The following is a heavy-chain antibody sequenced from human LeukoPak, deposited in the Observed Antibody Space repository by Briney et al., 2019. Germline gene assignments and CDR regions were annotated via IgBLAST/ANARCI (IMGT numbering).Heavy chain of an antibody. CDR2: IYYSGST. V-gene: IGHV4-30-4*08. Sequence: SETLSLTCTVSGGSISSGDYYWSWIRQPPGKGLEWIGYIYYSGSTYYNPSLKSRVTISVDTSKNQFSLKLSSVTAAYAAVYYCARGVDRYYWYFDLWGGASLVSVSS. CDR1: GGSISSGDYY. D-gene: IGHD3-3*01. J-gene: IGHJ2*01. CDR3: ARGVDRYYWYFDL.